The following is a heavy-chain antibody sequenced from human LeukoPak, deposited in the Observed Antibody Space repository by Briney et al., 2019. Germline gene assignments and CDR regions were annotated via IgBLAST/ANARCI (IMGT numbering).Heavy chain of an antibody. V-gene: IGHV1-69*04. CDR1: GGTFSSYA. CDR3: ARGGDIGYSYGFPPMDY. Sequence: SVKVSCKASGGTFSSYAISWVRQAPGQGLEWMGRIIPIFGIANYAQKFQGRVTITADKSTSTAYMELSSLRSEDAAVYYCARGGDIGYSYGFPPMDYWGRGTLVTVSS. CDR2: IIPIFGIA. D-gene: IGHD5-18*01. J-gene: IGHJ4*02.